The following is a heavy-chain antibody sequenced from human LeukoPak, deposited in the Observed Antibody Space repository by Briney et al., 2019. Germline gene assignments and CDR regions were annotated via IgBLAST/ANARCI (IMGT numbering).Heavy chain of an antibody. CDR2: IKSKTDGGTT. J-gene: IGHJ4*02. CDR1: GLTFSNAW. Sequence: PGGSLRLSCAASGLTFSNAWMNWVRQAPGRGLEWVGRIKSKTDGGTTDYAAPVKGRFTISRDDSKTTLYLQMNSLKTEDTAVYYCTTRYCSGGRCDYWGQGTLVTVSS. V-gene: IGHV3-15*01. D-gene: IGHD2-15*01. CDR3: TTRYCSGGRCDY.